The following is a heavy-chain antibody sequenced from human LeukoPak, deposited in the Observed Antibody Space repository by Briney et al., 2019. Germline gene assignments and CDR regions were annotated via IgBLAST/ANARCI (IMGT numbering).Heavy chain of an antibody. J-gene: IGHJ3*02. D-gene: IGHD3-10*01. CDR1: GGTFSTYS. V-gene: IGHV1-69*11. CDR2: IIPILSQS. CDR3: ATGGAYRDAFDI. Sequence: SVKVSCKTSGGTFSTYSINWVRQAPGQGLEWMGRIIPILSQSDYAQKFQGAVSITADEFTETAYMELSSLRSDDTAVYYCATGGAYRDAFDIWGQGTMVTVSS.